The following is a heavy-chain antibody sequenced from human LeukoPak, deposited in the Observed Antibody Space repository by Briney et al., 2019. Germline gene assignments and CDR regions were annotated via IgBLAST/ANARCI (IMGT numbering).Heavy chain of an antibody. Sequence: SQTLSLTCAVSGGSISSGGYSWSWIRQPPGKGLEWIGYIYHSGSTYYNPSLQSRVTISVDTSKNQFSLRLTSVTAADTAVYYCARDRLDYYGSGNYYYYGLDVWGQGTTVTVSS. CDR2: IYHSGST. CDR3: ARDRLDYYGSGNYYYYGLDV. D-gene: IGHD3-10*01. J-gene: IGHJ6*02. V-gene: IGHV4-30-2*01. CDR1: GGSISSGGYS.